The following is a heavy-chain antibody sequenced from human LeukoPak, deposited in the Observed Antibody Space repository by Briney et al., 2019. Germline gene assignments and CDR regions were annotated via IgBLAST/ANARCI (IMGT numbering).Heavy chain of an antibody. V-gene: IGHV3-7*01. CDR3: AKDLRMDV. Sequence: PGGSLRLSCAASGFTFSNYWMSWVRQAPGKGLEWVANIKEDGSEKYYVDSVKGRFTISRDNSKNTLYLQMNSLRAEDTAVYYCAKDLRMDVWGKGTTVTVSS. CDR1: GFTFSNYW. J-gene: IGHJ6*04. CDR2: IKEDGSEK.